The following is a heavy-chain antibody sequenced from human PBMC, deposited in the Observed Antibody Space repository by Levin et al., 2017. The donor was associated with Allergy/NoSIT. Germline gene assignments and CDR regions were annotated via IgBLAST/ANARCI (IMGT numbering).Heavy chain of an antibody. D-gene: IGHD2-2*01. J-gene: IGHJ6*02. CDR3: VRQTSTTSPYYYGMDV. CDR2: IYPSDSDT. Sequence: KVSCKGSGYTFTTYWIGWVRQMPGKGLEWMGIIYPSDSDTRYSPSFQGQVTISADKSISTAYLQWGSLKASDTAMYYCVRQTSTTSPYYYGMDVWGQGTTVTVSS. CDR1: GYTFTTYW. V-gene: IGHV5-51*01.